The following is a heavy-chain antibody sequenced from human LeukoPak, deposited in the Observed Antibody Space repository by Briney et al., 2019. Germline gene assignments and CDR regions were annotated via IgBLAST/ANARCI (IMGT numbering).Heavy chain of an antibody. V-gene: IGHV4-39*07. Sequence: PSETLSLTCTVSGGSISSSSYYWGWIRQPPGKGLEWIGSIYYSGSTYYNPSLKSRVTISLDTSKNQFSLKLSSVTAADTAVYYCARVGNDAFDIWGQGTMVTVSS. CDR2: IYYSGST. CDR1: GGSISSSSYY. CDR3: ARVGNDAFDI. J-gene: IGHJ3*02.